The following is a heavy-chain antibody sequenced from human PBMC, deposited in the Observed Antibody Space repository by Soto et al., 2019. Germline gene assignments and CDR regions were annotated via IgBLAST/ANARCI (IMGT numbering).Heavy chain of an antibody. J-gene: IGHJ5*02. D-gene: IGHD6-19*01. V-gene: IGHV1-69*13. CDR3: ARAIAGPSTTGWLDP. CDR2: IIPIFGTA. Sequence: SVKVSCKASGGTFSRHAISWVRQAPGQGLEWMGGIIPIFGTANYAQKFQGRVTITADESTSTAYMELSSLRFEDTAVYYCARAIAGPSTTGWLDPWGQGTLVTVSS. CDR1: GGTFSRHA.